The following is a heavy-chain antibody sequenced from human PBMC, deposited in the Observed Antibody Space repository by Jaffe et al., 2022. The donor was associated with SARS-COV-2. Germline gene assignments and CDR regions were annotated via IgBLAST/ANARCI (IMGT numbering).Heavy chain of an antibody. CDR1: GGTFSSYT. Sequence: QVQLVQSGAEVKKPGSSVKVSCKASGGTFSSYTISWVRQAPGQGLEWMGRIIPILGIANYAQKFQGRVTITADKSTSTAYMELSSLRSEDTAVYYCARAPPNVFYNYFDYWGQGTLVTVSS. CDR2: IIPILGIA. V-gene: IGHV1-69*02. J-gene: IGHJ4*02. D-gene: IGHD1-1*01. CDR3: ARAPPNVFYNYFDY.